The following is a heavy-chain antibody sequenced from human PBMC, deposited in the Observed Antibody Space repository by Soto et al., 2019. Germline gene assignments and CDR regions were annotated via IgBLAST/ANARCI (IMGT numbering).Heavy chain of an antibody. CDR3: TREVPAAGHFDY. V-gene: IGHV4-59*11. CDR1: GGSISGLY. CDR2: IYYTGST. D-gene: IGHD6-13*01. J-gene: IGHJ4*02. Sequence: QVQLQESGPGLVKPSETLSLICTVSGGSISGLYWNWIRQAPGKGLEWIGYIYYTGSTHYNPSLRSRXXMXVXXPKNRFSLKLSSVTAADTAVYFCTREVPAAGHFDYWGQGALVTVSS.